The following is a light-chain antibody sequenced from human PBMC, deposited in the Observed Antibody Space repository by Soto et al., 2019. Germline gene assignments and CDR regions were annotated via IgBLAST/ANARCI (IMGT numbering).Light chain of an antibody. V-gene: IGKV1-12*01. CDR1: QGISSW. CDR3: PQATSFPFP. CDR2: AAS. J-gene: IGKJ3*01. Sequence: DIQMTQSPSSVSASVGDRVTITCRASQGISSWLAWYQQKPGKAPKLLIYAASSLQSGVPSRFNGSGHGTDFTLTLRSLQPDDFAPYACPQATSFPFPFGPGTQVDIK.